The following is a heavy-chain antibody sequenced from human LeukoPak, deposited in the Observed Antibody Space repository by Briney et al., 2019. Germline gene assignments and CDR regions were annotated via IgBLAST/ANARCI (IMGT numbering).Heavy chain of an antibody. CDR2: ISGGDGST. CDR3: AKEATP. Sequence: GGSLRLSCAASGFTFSTSDMSWVRRAPGKGLEWVSAISGGDGSTYYADSVKGRFTISRDNSKYTLFLQMNSLRAEDTAVYYCAKEATPWGQGTLVTVSS. CDR1: GFTFSTSD. D-gene: IGHD5-12*01. J-gene: IGHJ5*02. V-gene: IGHV3-23*01.